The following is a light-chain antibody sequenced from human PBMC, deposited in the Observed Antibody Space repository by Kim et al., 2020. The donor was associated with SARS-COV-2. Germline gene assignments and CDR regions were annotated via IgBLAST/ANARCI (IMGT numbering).Light chain of an antibody. Sequence: AIQLTQSPSSLSASVGDRVTITCRASQGFGSALAWYQQKPGKAPKLLIYDASSLESGVPSRFSGSGSGTDFTLTISSLQPEDFANYYCQQFNSYPVFGQGTKLEI. CDR1: QGFGSA. J-gene: IGKJ2*01. CDR2: DAS. V-gene: IGKV1-13*02. CDR3: QQFNSYPV.